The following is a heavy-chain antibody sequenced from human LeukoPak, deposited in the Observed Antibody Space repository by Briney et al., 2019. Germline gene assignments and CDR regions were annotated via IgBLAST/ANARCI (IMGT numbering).Heavy chain of an antibody. CDR3: ARGYYDSSGYLLFDY. CDR1: GGSINGYY. V-gene: IGHV4-59*01. CDR2: IYYSGST. Sequence: SETLSLTCTVSGGSINGYYWNWIRQAPGKGGKGLEWIGHIYYSGSTNYNPSLKSRVTISIDTSKRQFSLKLSSVTAADTAVYYCARGYYDSSGYLLFDYWGQGTLVTVSS. J-gene: IGHJ4*02. D-gene: IGHD3-22*01.